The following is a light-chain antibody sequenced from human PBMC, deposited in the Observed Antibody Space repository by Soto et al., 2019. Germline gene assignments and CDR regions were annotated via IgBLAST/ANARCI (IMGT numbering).Light chain of an antibody. CDR3: QQRAKWPRT. V-gene: IGKV3-11*01. CDR1: QSVSNS. J-gene: IGKJ1*01. CDR2: GAS. Sequence: EIVLTQSPATLSLSPGERATLSCWASQSVSNSLAWFQQRPGQAPRLLIYGASDRATGIPARFSGTGSGTELTLTISRPEPEDFSVYYCQQRAKWPRTFGQGTKVEIK.